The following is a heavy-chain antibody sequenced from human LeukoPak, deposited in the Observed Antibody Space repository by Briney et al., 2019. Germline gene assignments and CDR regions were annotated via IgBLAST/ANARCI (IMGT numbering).Heavy chain of an antibody. CDR3: ARHRRTAMVTKDNWFDP. V-gene: IGHV4-39*01. CDR1: GGSISSSSYY. CDR2: IYYSGST. J-gene: IGHJ5*02. Sequence: PSETLSLTCTVSGGSISSSSYYWGWIRQPPGKGLEWIGSIYYSGSTYYNPPLKSRVTISVDTSKNQFSLKLSSVTAEDTAVYYCARHRRTAMVTKDNWFDPLRQGTLVTDSS. D-gene: IGHD5-18*01.